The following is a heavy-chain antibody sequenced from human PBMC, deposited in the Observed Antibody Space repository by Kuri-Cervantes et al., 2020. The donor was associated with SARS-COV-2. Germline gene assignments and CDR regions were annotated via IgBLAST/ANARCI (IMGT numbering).Heavy chain of an antibody. V-gene: IGHV3-48*04. CDR1: GFTFSSYW. Sequence: GGSLRLSCAASGFTFSSYWMSWVRQAPGKGLEWVSYISSSSSTIYYADSVKGRFTISRDNAKNSLYLQMNSLRAEDTAVYYCARDPSTIFGVVIIPVDGGFDYWGQGTLVTVSS. J-gene: IGHJ4*02. D-gene: IGHD3-3*01. CDR2: ISSSSSTI. CDR3: ARDPSTIFGVVIIPVDGGFDY.